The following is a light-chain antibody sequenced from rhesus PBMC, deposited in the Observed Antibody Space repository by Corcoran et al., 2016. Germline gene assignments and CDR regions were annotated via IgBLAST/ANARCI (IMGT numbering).Light chain of an antibody. J-gene: IGKJ4*01. CDR1: QGITND. Sequence: DIQMTQSPSSLSASVGDRVTITCRASQGITNDLAWYQQKPGETPKLLIYEASSWQSGIPSRFSGSGSGTDFTLTISSLQSEDFATYYCQHYYSAPLTFGGGTKVELK. CDR3: QHYYSAPLT. CDR2: EAS. V-gene: IGKV1-21*01.